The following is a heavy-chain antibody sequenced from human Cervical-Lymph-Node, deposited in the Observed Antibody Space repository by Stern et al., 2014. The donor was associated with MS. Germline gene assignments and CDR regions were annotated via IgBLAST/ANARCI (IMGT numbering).Heavy chain of an antibody. CDR3: AHTFYRYSSVYYQHCFDP. V-gene: IGHV2-5*02. Sequence: QITLKESGPTLVKPTQTLTLTCTFSGFSLTTGGVGVGWIRQPPGKALELLAAPYWDDDKRYSPSLKSRLAFPKDPSKNQLVLSMTDMDLVDTATYYCAHTFYRYSSVYYQHCFDPWGQGTRVTVSS. J-gene: IGHJ5*02. D-gene: IGHD3-22*01. CDR2: PYWDDDK. CDR1: GFSLTTGGVG.